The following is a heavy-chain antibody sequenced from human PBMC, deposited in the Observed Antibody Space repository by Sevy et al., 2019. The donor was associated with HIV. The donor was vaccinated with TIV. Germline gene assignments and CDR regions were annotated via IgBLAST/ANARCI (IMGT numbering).Heavy chain of an antibody. D-gene: IGHD7-27*01. CDR2: INTRGST. V-gene: IGHV4-4*07. CDR3: ARSNWVTATNGFSKSYYFDY. Sequence: SETLSLTCTVSGDSFSSYFWAWIRQPAGKGLEWIGRINTRGSTNSNPSLKSRVSMSVDTSNSQFSLKVTSLTAADTAIYFCARSNWVTATNGFSKSYYFDYWGQGSLVTVS. J-gene: IGHJ4*02. CDR1: GDSFSSYF.